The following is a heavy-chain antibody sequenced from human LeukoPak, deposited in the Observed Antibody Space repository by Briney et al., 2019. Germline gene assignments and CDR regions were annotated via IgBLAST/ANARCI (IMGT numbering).Heavy chain of an antibody. CDR1: GGSFSGYY. CDR3: ARGGYQGWFDP. V-gene: IGHV4-34*01. Sequence: PSETLSLTCAVYGGSFSGYYWSWNRQPPGKGLEWIGEINHIGSTNYNPSLKSRVTISVDTSKNQFSLKLSSVTAADTAVYYCARGGYQGWFDPWGQGTLVTVSS. CDR2: INHIGST. D-gene: IGHD2-2*01. J-gene: IGHJ5*02.